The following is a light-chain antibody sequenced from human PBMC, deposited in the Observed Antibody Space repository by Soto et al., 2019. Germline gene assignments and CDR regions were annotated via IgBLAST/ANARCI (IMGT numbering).Light chain of an antibody. CDR2: YDD. V-gene: IGLV1-36*01. CDR3: ATWDDSLNGPV. J-gene: IGLJ2*01. CDR1: SSNIGNNA. Sequence: QSVLTQPPSVSEAPRHRVTISCSGSSSNIGNNAVNWYQQLPGKAPKLLIYYDDLLTSGVSDRFSGSKSGTSASLAISGLQSEDEADYYCATWDDSLNGPVFGGGTKLTVL.